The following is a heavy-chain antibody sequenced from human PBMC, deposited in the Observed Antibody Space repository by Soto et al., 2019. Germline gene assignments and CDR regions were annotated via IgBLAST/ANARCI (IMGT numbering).Heavy chain of an antibody. V-gene: IGHV2-70*11. D-gene: IGHD3-10*01. CDR3: ARTQIADVRGVIFDY. CDR1: GFSLSNKGMC. CDR2: IDWDDDK. Sequence: SGPKLVNPTQTLTLNCTFSGFSLSNKGMCVSWIRQPPGKALEWLARIDWDDDKYYSTSLKTRLTISKDTSKNQVVLTMTNMDPVDTATYYCARTQIADVRGVIFDYWGQGTLVTVSS. J-gene: IGHJ4*02.